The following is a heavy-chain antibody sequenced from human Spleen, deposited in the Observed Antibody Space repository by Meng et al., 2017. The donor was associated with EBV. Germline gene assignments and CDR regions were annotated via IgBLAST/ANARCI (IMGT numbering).Heavy chain of an antibody. Sequence: QVQLVGSGGGLVKPGGSLRLSCAASGFTFSDYYMSWIRQALSGSDSTIYYADSVKGRFTISRDNTKNTLYLQMNSLRAEDTAVYFCSRDLVGSDDDWGQGTLVTISS. J-gene: IGHJ4*02. CDR3: SRDLVGSDDD. CDR2: SGSDSTI. D-gene: IGHD6-25*01. CDR1: GFTFSDYY. V-gene: IGHV3-11*04.